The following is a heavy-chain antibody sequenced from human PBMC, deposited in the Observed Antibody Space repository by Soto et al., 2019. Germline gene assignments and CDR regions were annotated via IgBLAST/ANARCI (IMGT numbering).Heavy chain of an antibody. CDR2: LSPYNRNT. J-gene: IGHJ4*02. Sequence: QVQLVQSGAEVKKPGASVKVSCKASGYTFPSIGISWVRQAPGQGLEWMGWLSPYNRNTYYAQRLQGRVTMTTDTSTSTAYMELRSLRSDDTAVYYCARDLDGSGNYYTDYWGQGTLVTVSS. CDR3: ARDLDGSGNYYTDY. D-gene: IGHD3-10*01. CDR1: GYTFPSIG. V-gene: IGHV1-18*01.